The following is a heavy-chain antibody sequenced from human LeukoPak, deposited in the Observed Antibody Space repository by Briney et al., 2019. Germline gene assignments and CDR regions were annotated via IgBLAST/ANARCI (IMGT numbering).Heavy chain of an antibody. V-gene: IGHV7-4-1*02. J-gene: IGHJ4*02. CDR3: ARGGPHDYGGNGVDY. Sequence: GASVKVSCKASGYTFISYYMHWVRQAPGQGLEWMGWINTNTGNPTYAQGFTGRFVFSLDTSVSTAYLQISSLKAEDTAVYYCARGGPHDYGGNGVDYWGQGTLVTVSS. CDR2: INTNTGNP. CDR1: GYTFISYY. D-gene: IGHD4-23*01.